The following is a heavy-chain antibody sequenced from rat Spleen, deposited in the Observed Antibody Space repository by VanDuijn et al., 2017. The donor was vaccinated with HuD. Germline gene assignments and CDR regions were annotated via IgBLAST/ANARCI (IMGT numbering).Heavy chain of an antibody. CDR2: ISYDGSST. V-gene: IGHV5-29*01. D-gene: IGHD2-2*01. Sequence: EVQLVESDGGLVQPGRSLKLSCAASGFTFSSFPMAWVRQAPTKGLEWVATISYDGSSTYYRDSVKGRFTISRDNTKNTLYLQMDNLRSEDTATYYCARAGYLRDWYFDFWGQGVMVTVSS. J-gene: IGHJ2*01. CDR3: ARAGYLRDWYFDF. CDR1: GFTFSSFP.